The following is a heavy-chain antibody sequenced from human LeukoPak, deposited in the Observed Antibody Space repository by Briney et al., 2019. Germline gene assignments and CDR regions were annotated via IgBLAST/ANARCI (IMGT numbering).Heavy chain of an antibody. V-gene: IGHV1-69*04. D-gene: IGHD6-6*01. CDR2: IIPILGIA. CDR3: AREYSSSWDP. CDR1: GGTFSSYA. Sequence: SVKVSCKASGGTFSSYAISWVRQAPGQGLEWMGRIIPILGIANYAQKFQGRVTITADKSTSTAYLELSSLRSEDTAVYYCAREYSSSWDPWGQGTLVTVSS. J-gene: IGHJ5*02.